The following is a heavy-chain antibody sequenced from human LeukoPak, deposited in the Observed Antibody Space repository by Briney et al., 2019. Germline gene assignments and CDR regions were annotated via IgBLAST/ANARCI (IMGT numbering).Heavy chain of an antibody. CDR1: GFNFSTYA. CDR3: AKDSSSWYFDY. J-gene: IGHJ4*02. CDR2: ISGSGGST. V-gene: IGHV3-23*01. D-gene: IGHD6-13*01. Sequence: GGSLRLSCAASGFNFSTYAMHWVRQAPGKGLEWVSAISGSGGSTYYADSVKGRFTISRDNSKNTLYLQMNSLRAEDTAVYYCAKDSSSWYFDYWGQGTLVTVSS.